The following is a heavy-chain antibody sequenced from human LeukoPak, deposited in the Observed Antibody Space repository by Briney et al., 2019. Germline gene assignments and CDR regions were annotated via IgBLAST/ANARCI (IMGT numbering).Heavy chain of an antibody. CDR3: ARTDYDSSGYFDY. Sequence: GGSLRLSCAASGFTVSSNSMSWVRQAPGKGLEWVSVLYSGGSTYYADSVKGRFTISRDNSKNTLYLQMNSLRAEDTAVYYCARTDYDSSGYFDYWGQGTLVTVSS. V-gene: IGHV3-66*01. CDR2: LYSGGST. CDR1: GFTVSSNS. D-gene: IGHD3-22*01. J-gene: IGHJ4*02.